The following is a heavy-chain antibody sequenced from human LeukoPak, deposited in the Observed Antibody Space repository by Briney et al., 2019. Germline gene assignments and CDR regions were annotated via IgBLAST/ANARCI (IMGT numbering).Heavy chain of an antibody. Sequence: SETLSLTCTVSGGSISSGGYYWSWIRQHPGKGLEWMGYIYYSGSTYYNPSLKSRVTISVDTSKNQFSLKLSSVTAADTAVYYCARIVVVTATSVYFDHWGQGTLVTASS. V-gene: IGHV4-31*03. CDR1: GGSISSGGYY. D-gene: IGHD2-21*02. CDR3: ARIVVVTATSVYFDH. J-gene: IGHJ4*02. CDR2: IYYSGST.